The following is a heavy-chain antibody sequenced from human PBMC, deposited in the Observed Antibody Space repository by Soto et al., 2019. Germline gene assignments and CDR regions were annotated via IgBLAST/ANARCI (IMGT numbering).Heavy chain of an antibody. CDR3: ARYSRSRLDP. CDR1: GYTFPSYG. D-gene: IGHD2-21*01. V-gene: IGHV1-18*01. Sequence: GASVKVSCKASGYTFPSYGISWVRQAPGQGLEWMGWISGYNGDTNYAQKLQGRVTMTTDTSTSTAYMELRSLRSDDTAVYYCARYSRSRLDPWGQGTLVTVSS. J-gene: IGHJ5*02. CDR2: ISGYNGDT.